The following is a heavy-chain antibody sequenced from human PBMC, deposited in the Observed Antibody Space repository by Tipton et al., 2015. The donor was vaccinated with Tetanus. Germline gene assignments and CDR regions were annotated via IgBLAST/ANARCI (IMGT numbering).Heavy chain of an antibody. V-gene: IGHV3-33*01. J-gene: IGHJ4*02. D-gene: IGHD2-15*01. CDR3: AREADCSGGSCFSGDFDN. CDR1: GFIFSSYG. CDR2: SWYDGTDK. Sequence: CAASGFIFSSYGIHWVRQAPGKGLEWVAVSWYDGTDKYYADSVKGRFTISRDNSKNTFYLQMNSLRAEDTAVYYCAREADCSGGSCFSGDFDNWGQGTQVTVSS.